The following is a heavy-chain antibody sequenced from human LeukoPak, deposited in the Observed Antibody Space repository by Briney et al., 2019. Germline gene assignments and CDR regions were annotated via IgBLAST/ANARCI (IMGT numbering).Heavy chain of an antibody. D-gene: IGHD3-16*01. Sequence: PGGSLRLSCAASGFTFRSYAMYWFRQAPGKGLEYVSGISNNGGSTYYANSVKGRFTISRDNSKNTLYLQMNSLRAEDTAVYYCASLGFGGVSSFGETSDAFDIWGQGTMVTVSS. CDR1: GFTFRSYA. V-gene: IGHV3-64*01. CDR2: ISNNGGST. CDR3: ASLGFGGVSSFGETSDAFDI. J-gene: IGHJ3*02.